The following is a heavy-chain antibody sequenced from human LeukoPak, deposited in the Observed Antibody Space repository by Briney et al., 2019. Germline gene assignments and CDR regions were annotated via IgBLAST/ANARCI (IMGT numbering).Heavy chain of an antibody. CDR1: GFTVSSNY. D-gene: IGHD2-2*01. V-gene: IGHV3-48*01. CDR3: ARDLLRGADIVVVPAATLDY. J-gene: IGHJ4*02. CDR2: ISSDTGTK. Sequence: GGSLRLSCAASGFTVSSNYMSWVRQAPGKGLEWISFISSDTGTKYYADSVKGRFTISRDNAKNSLYLQMNSLRAEDTALYYCARDLLRGADIVVVPAATLDYWGQGTLVTVSS.